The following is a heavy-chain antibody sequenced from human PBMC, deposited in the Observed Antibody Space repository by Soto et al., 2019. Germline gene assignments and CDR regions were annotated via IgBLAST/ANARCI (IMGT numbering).Heavy chain of an antibody. CDR3: ARAAGYCSGGSCYSRYYYYYYLDV. CDR1: GFTFSSYG. CDR2: ISYDGSNK. J-gene: IGHJ6*03. V-gene: IGHV3-30*03. D-gene: IGHD2-15*01. Sequence: GGSLRLSCAASGFTFSSYGMHWVRQAPGKGLEWVAVISYDGSNKYYADSVKGRFTISRDNSKNTLYLQMNSLRAEDTAVYYCARAAGYCSGGSCYSRYYYYYYLDVWGKGTTVTVSS.